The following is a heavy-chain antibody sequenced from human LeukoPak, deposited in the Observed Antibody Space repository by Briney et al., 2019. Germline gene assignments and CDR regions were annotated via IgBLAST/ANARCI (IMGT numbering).Heavy chain of an antibody. CDR2: ISSSGSTI. V-gene: IGHV3-11*01. Sequence: PGESLRLSCAASGFTFSDYYMSWIRQAPGKGLEWVSYISSSGSTIYYADSVKGRFTISRDNAKNSLYLQMNSLRAEDTAVYYCAGGVEWEPPGTNNYYYYGMDVWGQGTTVTVSS. CDR3: AGGVEWEPPGTNNYYYYGMDV. D-gene: IGHD1-26*01. CDR1: GFTFSDYY. J-gene: IGHJ6*02.